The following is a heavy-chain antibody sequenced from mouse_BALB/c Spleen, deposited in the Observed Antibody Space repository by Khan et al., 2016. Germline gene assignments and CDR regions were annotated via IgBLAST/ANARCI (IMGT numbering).Heavy chain of an antibody. CDR3: ARYDGNYYAMDY. J-gene: IGHJ4*01. CDR2: INPGSGGT. Sequence: QVQLQQSGAELVRPGTSVKVSCKASGYAFTNYLIEWVKQRPGQGLEWIGVINPGSGGTNYNEKFKGKATLTADKSSGTAYLQLSSLTSDDSAVCFCARYDGNYYAMDYWGQETSVTVSS. V-gene: IGHV1-54*01. CDR1: GYAFTNYL. D-gene: IGHD2-3*01.